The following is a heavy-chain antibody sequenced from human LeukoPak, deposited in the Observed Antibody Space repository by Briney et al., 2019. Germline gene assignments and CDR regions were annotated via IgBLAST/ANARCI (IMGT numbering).Heavy chain of an antibody. Sequence: GGSLRLSCAASGFTFDDYAMHWVRQAPGKGLEWVSGISWNSGSIGYADSVEGRFTISRDNAKNSLYLQMNSLRAEDTALYYCAKGAGFDIWGQGTMVTVSS. V-gene: IGHV3-9*01. CDR2: ISWNSGSI. CDR3: AKGAGFDI. J-gene: IGHJ3*02. CDR1: GFTFDDYA.